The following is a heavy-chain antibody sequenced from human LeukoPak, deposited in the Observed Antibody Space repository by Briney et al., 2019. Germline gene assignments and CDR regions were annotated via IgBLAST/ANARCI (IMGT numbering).Heavy chain of an antibody. D-gene: IGHD3-22*01. J-gene: IGHJ4*02. Sequence: ASVKVSCKASGYTFTGYYMHWVRQAPGQGLEWMGWINPNSGGTNYAQKFQGRVTMTRDTSISTAYMELSRLRSDDTAVYYCARIPTYYHDSSGYNDYWGQGTLVTVSS. CDR3: ARIPTYYHDSSGYNDY. V-gene: IGHV1-2*02. CDR2: INPNSGGT. CDR1: GYTFTGYY.